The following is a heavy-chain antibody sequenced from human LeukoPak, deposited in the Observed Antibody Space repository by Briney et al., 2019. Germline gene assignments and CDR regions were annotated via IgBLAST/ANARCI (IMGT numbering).Heavy chain of an antibody. CDR2: INSDGSST. V-gene: IGHV3-74*01. CDR1: GFTFSSYW. D-gene: IGHD6-19*01. Sequence: GGSLRLSCAASGFTFSSYWMHWVRQAPGKGLVWVSRINSDGSSTSYADSVKGRFTISRDNAKNTLYLQMNSLRAEDTAVYYCARESSSLWSVAGTNAFDIWGQGTMVTVSS. CDR3: ARESSSLWSVAGTNAFDI. J-gene: IGHJ3*02.